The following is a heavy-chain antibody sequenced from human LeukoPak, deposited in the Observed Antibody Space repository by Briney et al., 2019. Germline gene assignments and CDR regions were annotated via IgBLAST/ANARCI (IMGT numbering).Heavy chain of an antibody. D-gene: IGHD3-22*01. Sequence: PGGSLRLSCAASGFTFSSYAMSWVRQAPGKGLEWVSAISGSGGSTYYADSVKGRFTISRDNSKNTLYLQMNSLRAEDTAVYYCAKDRAHYYDSSGYYFDYWGQGTLVTVSS. J-gene: IGHJ4*02. V-gene: IGHV3-23*01. CDR1: GFTFSSYA. CDR2: ISGSGGST. CDR3: AKDRAHYYDSSGYYFDY.